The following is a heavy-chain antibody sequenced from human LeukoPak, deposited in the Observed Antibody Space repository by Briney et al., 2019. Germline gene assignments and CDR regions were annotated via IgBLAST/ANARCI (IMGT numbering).Heavy chain of an antibody. J-gene: IGHJ4*02. D-gene: IGHD2-15*01. CDR3: ARGGPPNIVAVVAATHFDY. CDR2: INHSGST. CDR1: GGSFSGYY. V-gene: IGHV4-34*01. Sequence: PSETLSLTCAVYGGSFSGYYWSWIRQPPGKGLEWIGEINHSGSTNYNPSLKSRVTISVDTSKNQFSLKLSSVTAADTAVYYCARGGPPNIVAVVAATHFDYWGQGTLDTASS.